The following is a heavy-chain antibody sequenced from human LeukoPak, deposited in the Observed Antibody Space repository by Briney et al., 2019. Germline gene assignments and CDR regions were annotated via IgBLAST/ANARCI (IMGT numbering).Heavy chain of an antibody. CDR1: GFTVSSNY. CDR3: ARVLLDTNGDQYWYYDL. Sequence: GGSLRLSCAASGFTVSSNYVNWVRQAPGRGPEWVSVIYKAGNTFYADSVKGRFTMSRDNSKNTLYLQMNSLRAEDTAVYYCARVLLDTNGDQYWYYDLWGRGTLVTVSS. CDR2: IYKAGNT. V-gene: IGHV3-53*01. D-gene: IGHD2-8*01. J-gene: IGHJ2*01.